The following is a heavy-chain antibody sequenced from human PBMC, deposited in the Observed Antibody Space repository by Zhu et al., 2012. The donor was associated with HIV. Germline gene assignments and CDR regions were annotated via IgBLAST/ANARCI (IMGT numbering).Heavy chain of an antibody. D-gene: IGHD5/OR15-5a*01. CDR3: VREVNPHPTVSISNVYWYFDL. V-gene: IGHV1-69*06. J-gene: IGHJ2*01. CDR1: RDTFNFYA. Sequence: QVQLVQSGAEVKKPGSSVKVSCETSRDTFNFYAVSWVRQAPGQGLEWMGRIIPVFTTTDYAQRFRDRVIFSADKSTNTAYMELSNLKSDDTAVYYCVREVNPHPTVSISNVYWYFDLWGRGTLVTVPS. CDR2: IIPVFTTT.